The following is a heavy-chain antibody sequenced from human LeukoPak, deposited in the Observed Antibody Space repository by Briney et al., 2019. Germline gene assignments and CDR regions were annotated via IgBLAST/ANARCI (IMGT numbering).Heavy chain of an antibody. CDR2: ISGSGGST. CDR3: AKEMITFGGVIVIPFDY. CDR1: EFTFSSYA. D-gene: IGHD3-16*02. J-gene: IGHJ4*02. Sequence: GGSLRLSCAASEFTFSSYAMSWVRQAPGMGLEWVPAISGSGGSTYYADSVKGRFTISRDNSKNTLYLQMNSLRAEDTPVYYCAKEMITFGGVIVIPFDYWGQGTLVTVSS. V-gene: IGHV3-23*01.